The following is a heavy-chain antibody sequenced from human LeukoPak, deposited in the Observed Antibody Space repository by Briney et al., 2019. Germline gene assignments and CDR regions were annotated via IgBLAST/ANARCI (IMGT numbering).Heavy chain of an antibody. V-gene: IGHV3-74*01. CDR3: ARNGDCSSTSCYYYYGMDV. CDR1: GFTFSRDW. Sequence: GGSLRLSCAASGFTFSRDWMHWVRQGPGKGLVWVSRMNSDGSTTNYADSVKGRFTISRDNAKNTLYLQMNSLRAEDTAVYYCARNGDCSSTSCYYYYGMDVWGQGTTVTVSS. D-gene: IGHD2-2*01. J-gene: IGHJ6*02. CDR2: MNSDGSTT.